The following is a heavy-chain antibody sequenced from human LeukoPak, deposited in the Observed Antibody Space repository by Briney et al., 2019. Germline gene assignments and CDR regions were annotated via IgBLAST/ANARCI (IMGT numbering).Heavy chain of an antibody. Sequence: SETLSLTSTVSRGSTSTYYWTWIRQPPGQGLGWIGYIYYSGSTKYNPSLKSRVTISVDTSKNQFSLKLSSVTAADTAVYYCARDSGTTGEVKFDPWGQGTLVTVSS. J-gene: IGHJ5*02. CDR2: IYYSGST. CDR1: RGSTSTYY. V-gene: IGHV4-59*12. D-gene: IGHD3-10*01. CDR3: ARDSGTTGEVKFDP.